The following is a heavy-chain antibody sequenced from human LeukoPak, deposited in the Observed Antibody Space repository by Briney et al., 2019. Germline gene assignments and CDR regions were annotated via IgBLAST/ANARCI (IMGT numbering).Heavy chain of an antibody. D-gene: IGHD3-9*01. V-gene: IGHV1-69*04. CDR3: ARGSYDILTGYYISIDY. Sequence: SVKVSCKASGGTFSSYAISRVRQAPGQGLEWMGRIIPILGIANYAQKFQGRVTITADKSTSTAYMELSSLRSEDTAVYYCARGSYDILTGYYISIDYWGQGTLVTVSS. CDR1: GGTFSSYA. CDR2: IIPILGIA. J-gene: IGHJ4*02.